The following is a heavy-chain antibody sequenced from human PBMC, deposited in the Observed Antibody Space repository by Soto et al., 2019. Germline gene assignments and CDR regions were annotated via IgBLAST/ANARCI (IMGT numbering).Heavy chain of an antibody. CDR1: GFIFSSFA. CDR3: ARVAVLTAAGTTDY. CDR2: ISNNGGST. D-gene: IGHD1-1*01. V-gene: IGHV3-23*01. Sequence: EVQLLESGGGLVQPGGSLRLSCAASGFIFSSFAMSWVRQAPGKGLEWVSTISNNGGSTYSADSVKGRFTISRDNSKNTLYLQMNSLRAEDTAVYYCARVAVLTAAGTTDYWGQGTLVTVSS. J-gene: IGHJ4*02.